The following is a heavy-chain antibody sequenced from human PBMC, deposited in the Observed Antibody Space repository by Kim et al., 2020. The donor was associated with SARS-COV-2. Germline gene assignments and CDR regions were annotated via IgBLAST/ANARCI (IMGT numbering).Heavy chain of an antibody. CDR3: ARGFTDY. CDR2: PDNGDT. J-gene: IGHJ4*02. V-gene: IGHV1-3*01. Sequence: PDNGDTRFSQKFQGRVTVTRDSSADTAYMEVISLRSEDTAVYYCARGFTDYWGQGTLVTVSS.